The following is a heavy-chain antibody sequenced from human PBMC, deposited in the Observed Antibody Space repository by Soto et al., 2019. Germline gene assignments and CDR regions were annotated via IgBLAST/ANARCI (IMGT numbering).Heavy chain of an antibody. Sequence: QVQLVQSGAEVRKPGSSVKVSCKASGGTFSRHAISWVRQAPGQGLEWMGGVIPSFGTANHAQKFQGRVTIIADESTSTGYMELSSLRSEDPAMYYCARGWGYDSNDDYYAYWGKGTLDIVSS. CDR2: VIPSFGTA. V-gene: IGHV1-69*01. CDR3: ARGWGYDSNDDYYAY. J-gene: IGHJ4*02. CDR1: GGTFSRHA. D-gene: IGHD3-22*01.